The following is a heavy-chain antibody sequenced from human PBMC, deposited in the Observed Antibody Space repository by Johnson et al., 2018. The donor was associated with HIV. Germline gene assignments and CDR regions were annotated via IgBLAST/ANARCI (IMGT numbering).Heavy chain of an antibody. CDR2: ISWNSGSI. CDR1: GFTFSTCA. V-gene: IGHV3-9*01. Sequence: EVQLVESGGGLVQPGGSLRLSCEASGFTFSTCAMHWVRQAPGKGLEWVSGISWNSGSIGYADSVKGRFTISRDNAKNSLYLQMNSLRAEDTALYYCAKGMGSGWYGQGAFDIWGQGTMVTVSS. J-gene: IGHJ3*02. D-gene: IGHD6-19*01. CDR3: AKGMGSGWYGQGAFDI.